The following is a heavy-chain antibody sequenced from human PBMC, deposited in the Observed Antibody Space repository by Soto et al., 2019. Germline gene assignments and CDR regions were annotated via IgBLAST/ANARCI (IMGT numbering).Heavy chain of an antibody. CDR2: IVVGSGNT. CDR1: GFTFTSSA. Sequence: ASVKVSCKASGFTFTSSAMQWVRQARGQRLEWIGWIVVGSGNTNYAQKFQERVTITRDMSTSTAYMELSSLRSEDTAVYYCAATFPYCSGGSCPDFDPWGQGTLVTVSS. D-gene: IGHD2-15*01. V-gene: IGHV1-58*02. CDR3: AATFPYCSGGSCPDFDP. J-gene: IGHJ5*02.